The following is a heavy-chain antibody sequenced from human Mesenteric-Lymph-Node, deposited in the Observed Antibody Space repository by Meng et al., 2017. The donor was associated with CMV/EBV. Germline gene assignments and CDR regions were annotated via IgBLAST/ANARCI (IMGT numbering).Heavy chain of an antibody. CDR1: GFTFSSYS. CDR2: IQYDGNNR. CDR3: AKDTAYSFGLYSGIDV. D-gene: IGHD6-19*01. Sequence: GESLKISCAASGFTFSSYSMNWVRQPPGKGLEWVTFIQYDGNNRYYADSVKGRFTISRDNSNTLYLEMNSLRVEDTAVYYCAKDTAYSFGLYSGIDVWGQGTTVTVSS. J-gene: IGHJ6*02. V-gene: IGHV3-30*02.